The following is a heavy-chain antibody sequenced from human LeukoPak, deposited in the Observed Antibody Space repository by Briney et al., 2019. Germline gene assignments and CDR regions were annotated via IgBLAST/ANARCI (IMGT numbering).Heavy chain of an antibody. V-gene: IGHV4-39*07. J-gene: IGHJ4*02. CDR2: IYYSGST. CDR1: GGSISSSSYY. D-gene: IGHD3-10*01. CDR3: ASTRITGSYYNPHDY. Sequence: SETLSLTCIISGGSISSSSYYWGWIRQPPGKGLEWIGNIYYSGSTNYNPSLKSRVTMSVDTSKNQFSLKLSSVTAADTAVYYCASTRITGSYYNPHDYWGQGTLVTVSS.